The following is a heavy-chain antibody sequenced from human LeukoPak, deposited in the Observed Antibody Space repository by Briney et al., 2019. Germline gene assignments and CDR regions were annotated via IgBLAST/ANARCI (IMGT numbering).Heavy chain of an antibody. J-gene: IGHJ4*02. CDR3: ARYPPYYYDSGPFDY. V-gene: IGHV3-11*04. CDR2: ISSSSSTI. Sequence: KPGGSLRLSCAASGFTFSDYYMSWIRQAPGKGLEWVSYISSSSSTIYYADSVKGRFTISRDNAKNSLYLQMNSLRDKDTAVYDCARYPPYYYDSGPFDYWGQGTLVTVSS. D-gene: IGHD3-22*01. CDR1: GFTFSDYY.